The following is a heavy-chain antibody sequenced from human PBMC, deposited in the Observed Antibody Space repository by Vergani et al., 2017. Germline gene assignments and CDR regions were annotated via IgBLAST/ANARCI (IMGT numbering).Heavy chain of an antibody. CDR3: ARGGPTYSYGIFDY. CDR2: IYTSGST. Sequence: QVQLQESGPGLVKPSETLSLTCTVSGGSISSYYWSWIRQPAGKGLEWIGRIYTSGSTNYNPSLKSRVTMSVDTSKNQFSLKRSSVTAADTAVYYCARGGPTYSYGIFDYWGQGTLVTVSS. D-gene: IGHD5-18*01. J-gene: IGHJ4*02. V-gene: IGHV4-4*07. CDR1: GGSISSYY.